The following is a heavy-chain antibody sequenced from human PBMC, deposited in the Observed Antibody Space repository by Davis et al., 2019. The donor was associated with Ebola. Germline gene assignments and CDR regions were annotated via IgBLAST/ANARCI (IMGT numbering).Heavy chain of an antibody. V-gene: IGHV3-73*01. CDR3: SRDADR. J-gene: IGHJ4*02. Sequence: GGSLRLSCAASGFTFSDSTIHWVRQASGKGLEWVGRIRSKAYSYAAAYAASVKGRFTISRDDAKNTAFLQMISLKTEDTAVYYCSRDADRWGQGTLVTVSS. CDR2: IRSKAYSYAA. D-gene: IGHD2-15*01. CDR1: GFTFSDST.